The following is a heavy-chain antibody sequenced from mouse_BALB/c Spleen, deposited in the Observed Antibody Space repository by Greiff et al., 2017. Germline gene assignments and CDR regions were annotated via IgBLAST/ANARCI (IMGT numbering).Heavy chain of an antibody. CDR1: GFTFSDYY. V-gene: IGHV5-4*02. CDR2: ISDGGSYT. D-gene: IGHD1-1*01. CDR3: ARSEDYGSSSLGFAY. J-gene: IGHJ3*01. Sequence: EVKVEESGGGLVKPGGSLKLSCAASGFTFSDYYMYWVRQTPEKRLEWVATISDGGSYTYYPDSVKGRFTISRDNAKNNLYLQMSSLKSEDTAMYYCARSEDYGSSSLGFAYWGQGTLVTVSA.